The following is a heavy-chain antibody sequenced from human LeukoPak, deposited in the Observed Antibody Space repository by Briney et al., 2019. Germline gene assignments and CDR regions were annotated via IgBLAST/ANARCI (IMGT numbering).Heavy chain of an antibody. CDR1: GGSIGSSNW. V-gene: IGHV4-4*02. CDR2: IYDSGTT. J-gene: IGHJ3*02. Sequence: PSGTLSLTCVVSGGSIGSSNWWSWVRQPPGRGLEWIGEIYDSGTTNYNPSLKSRVTISADKSKNQFSLKLSSVTAADTAVYYCARDDAFDIWGQGTLVTVSS. CDR3: ARDDAFDI.